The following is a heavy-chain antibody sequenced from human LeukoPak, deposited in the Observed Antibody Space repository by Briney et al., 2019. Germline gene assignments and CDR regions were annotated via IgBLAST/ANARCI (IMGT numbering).Heavy chain of an antibody. CDR2: IFYSGST. V-gene: IGHV4-30-4*01. CDR1: GGSISSGDYY. CDR3: ARRNGDSSFDY. Sequence: PSQTLSLTCTVSGGSISSGDYYWSWIRQPPGKGLEWIGYIFYSGSTYYNPSLKSRVTISVDASKNQFSLKLSSVTAADTAVYYCARRNGDSSFDYWGQGTLVTVSS. D-gene: IGHD4-17*01. J-gene: IGHJ4*02.